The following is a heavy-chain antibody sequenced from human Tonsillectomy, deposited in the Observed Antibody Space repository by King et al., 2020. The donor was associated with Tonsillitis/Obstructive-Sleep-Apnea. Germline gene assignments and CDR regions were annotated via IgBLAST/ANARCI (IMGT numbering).Heavy chain of an antibody. CDR3: ARRSSIAARVPWFHDY. V-gene: IGHV4-39*01. CDR2: IYYSGST. Sequence: LQLQESGPELVKPSETLSLTCTVSGGSISSSSYYWGWIRQPPGKGLEWIGSIYYSGSTYYNPSLKSRVTISVDTSKNQFSLKLSSVTAADTAVYYCARRSSIAARVPWFHDYWGQGTLVTVSS. CDR1: GGSISSSSYY. J-gene: IGHJ4*02. D-gene: IGHD6-6*01.